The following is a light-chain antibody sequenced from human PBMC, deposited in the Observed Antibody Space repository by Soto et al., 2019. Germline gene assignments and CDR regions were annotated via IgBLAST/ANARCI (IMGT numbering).Light chain of an antibody. V-gene: IGKV3-20*01. CDR3: QQNADSPCT. J-gene: IGKJ1*01. Sequence: ILLSHSPDTLTSSPAVIAPRSCRASQTVGIRWAWYQHKPGQAPRIIVEEASNSGTGIRDRFSGTGTGTGFTLAICRLEAEDFAVYFRQQNADSPCTFGQGTKV. CDR2: EAS. CDR1: QTVGIRW.